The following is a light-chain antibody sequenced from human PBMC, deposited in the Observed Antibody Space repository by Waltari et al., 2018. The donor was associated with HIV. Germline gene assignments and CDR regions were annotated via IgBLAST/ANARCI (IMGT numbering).Light chain of an antibody. CDR3: CSYAGSYTWL. CDR2: DVT. V-gene: IGLV2-11*03. CDR1: NSDVGGYNY. J-gene: IGLJ2*01. Sequence: NSDVGGYNYVSWYRQHPGEAPKLIIYDVTKRPSGVPDRFSGAKSVNTASLTVSGLQADDEAEYYCCSYAGSYTWLFGGGTKLTVL.